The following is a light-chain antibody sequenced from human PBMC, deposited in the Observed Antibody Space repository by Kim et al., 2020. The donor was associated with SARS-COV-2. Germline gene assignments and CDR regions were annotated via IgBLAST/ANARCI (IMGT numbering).Light chain of an antibody. Sequence: SSELTQDPAVSVALGQTVRITCQGDSLRSYYATWYQQKPGQAPILVIYGKNNRPSGIPDRFSGSSSGNTASLTLTGTQAGDEADYYCNSRASNDNVVFGG. CDR3: NSRASNDNVV. CDR2: GKN. J-gene: IGLJ2*01. V-gene: IGLV3-19*01. CDR1: SLRSYY.